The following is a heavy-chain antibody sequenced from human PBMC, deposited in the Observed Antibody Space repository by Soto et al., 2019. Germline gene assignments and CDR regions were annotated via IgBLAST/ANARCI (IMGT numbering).Heavy chain of an antibody. CDR1: GFNFSSYA. V-gene: IGHV3-64D*06. Sequence: QPVGPLRLSCSPSGFNFSSYAMHWVRQAPGKGLEYVSAISSKGGSTYYEDSGKGRFTISRDNSKNTLYLQMSSLRGEDTAVYYCVKDTGAKYYFDYWGQGTLVTVSS. CDR2: ISSKGGST. CDR3: VKDTGAKYYFDY. J-gene: IGHJ4*02. D-gene: IGHD1-1*01.